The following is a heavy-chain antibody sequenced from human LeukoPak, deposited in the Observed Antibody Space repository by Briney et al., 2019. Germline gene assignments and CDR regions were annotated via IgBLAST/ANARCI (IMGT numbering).Heavy chain of an antibody. Sequence: GASVKVSCKASGYTFTSYAMNWVRQVPGQGLEWMGWINTDTGDPTYAQGFTGRFVFSLDTSVSTAYYCARAHQPLGGLSFPDFWGQGTLVTVSS. CDR3: F. V-gene: IGHV7-4-1*01. J-gene: IGHJ4*02. CDR2: INTDTGDP. CDR1: GYTFTSYA. D-gene: IGHD3-16*02.